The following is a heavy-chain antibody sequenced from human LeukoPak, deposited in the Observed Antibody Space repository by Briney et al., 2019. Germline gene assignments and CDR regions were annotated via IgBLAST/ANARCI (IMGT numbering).Heavy chain of an antibody. J-gene: IGHJ4*02. V-gene: IGHV3-30-3*01. CDR3: ARQHCSGGDCYFFD. D-gene: IGHD2-15*01. CDR1: GFTFRNYY. CDR2: ISLDGNNE. Sequence: GRSLRLSCAASGFTFRNYYMHWVRQAPGKGLEWVAVISLDGNNEYYADSVKGRFSLSRDNSMNTLYLQLNSLRTEDTAMYYCARQHCSGGDCYFFDWGQGTLVTVSS.